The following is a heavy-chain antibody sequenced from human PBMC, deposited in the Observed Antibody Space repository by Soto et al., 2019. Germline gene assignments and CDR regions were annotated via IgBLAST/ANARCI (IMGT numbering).Heavy chain of an antibody. J-gene: IGHJ6*02. V-gene: IGHV1-69*13. D-gene: IGHD5-12*01. CDR2: IIPIFGTA. CDR1: GGTFSSYA. Sequence: SVKVSCKASGGTFSSYAISWVRQAPGQGLEWMGGIIPIFGTANYAQKFQGRVTITADESTSTAYMELSSLRSEDTAVYYCARAVDIVAMISSGMDVWGQGTTVTVSS. CDR3: ARAVDIVAMISSGMDV.